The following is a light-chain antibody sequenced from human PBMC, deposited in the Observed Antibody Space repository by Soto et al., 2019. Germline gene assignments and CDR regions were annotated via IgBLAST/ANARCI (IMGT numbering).Light chain of an antibody. V-gene: IGKV3-15*01. CDR3: HQYNNWPPRGT. Sequence: EIVLTQSPATLSVSPGERATLSCRASQGVSSNLAWYQQKPGQGPRLLIYGASTRATGIPARFSGSGSGTEFTLNISSLQPEDFALYYFHQYNNWPPRGTFGQGTKVQFK. J-gene: IGKJ1*01. CDR1: QGVSSN. CDR2: GAS.